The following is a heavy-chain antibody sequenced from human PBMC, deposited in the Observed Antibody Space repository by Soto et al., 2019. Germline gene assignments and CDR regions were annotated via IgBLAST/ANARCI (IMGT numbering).Heavy chain of an antibody. V-gene: IGHV1-69*01. CDR2: IIPISGTA. CDR1: GGTFSSYA. D-gene: IGHD2-2*01. J-gene: IGHJ6*02. CDR3: ARSQGSITSIGIYYYDYYGMDV. Sequence: QVQLVQSGAEVKKPGSSVKVSCKASGGTFSSYAISWVRQAPGQGLEWMGGIIPISGTANYAQKFQGRVTITADESTSTAYMELISLRSEDTAVYSCARSQGSITSIGIYYYDYYGMDVWGQGTTVTVSS.